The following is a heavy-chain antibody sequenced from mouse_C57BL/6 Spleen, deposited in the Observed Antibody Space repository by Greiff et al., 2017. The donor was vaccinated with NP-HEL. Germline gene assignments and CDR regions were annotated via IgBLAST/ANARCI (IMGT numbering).Heavy chain of an antibody. CDR2: IYPSDSET. J-gene: IGHJ2*01. CDR1: GYTFTSYW. CDR3: ARLGRKNFDY. V-gene: IGHV1-61*01. D-gene: IGHD4-1*01. Sequence: QVQLQQPGAELVRPGSSVKLSCKASGYTFTSYWMAWVKQRPGQGLEWIGNIYPSDSETHYNQKFKDKATLTVDKSSSTAYMQLSSLTSEDSAVYYCARLGRKNFDYWGQGTTLTVSS.